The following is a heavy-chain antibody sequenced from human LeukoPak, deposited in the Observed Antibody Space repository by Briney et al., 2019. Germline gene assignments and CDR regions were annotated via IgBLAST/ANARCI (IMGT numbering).Heavy chain of an antibody. CDR2: INGDGSST. CDR1: GFTFSTYW. Sequence: GGSLGLSCAASGFTFSTYWMHWVRQAPGKGLVWVSRINGDGSSTSYADSVKGRFTISRDNAKNTLYLQMNSLRAEDTAVYYCARDGHGNWNDGGWFDPWGQGPLVTVSS. J-gene: IGHJ5*02. V-gene: IGHV3-74*01. D-gene: IGHD1-1*01. CDR3: ARDGHGNWNDGGWFDP.